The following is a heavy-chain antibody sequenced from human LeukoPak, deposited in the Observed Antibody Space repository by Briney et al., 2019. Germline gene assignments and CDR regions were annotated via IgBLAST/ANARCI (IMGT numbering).Heavy chain of an antibody. J-gene: IGHJ4*02. D-gene: IGHD2-15*01. CDR1: GFTFNSFW. V-gene: IGHV3-7*01. CDR2: IMQDGKSE. Sequence: GGSLRLSCAPSGFTFNSFWMSWVRPAPGGGLGWVANIMQDGKSEYYVDSVKGRFTISRDNTKNSLYLQMSSLRVEDTAVYYCARDRWWGDRDTWYGYFDYWGQGTLVTVSS. CDR3: ARDRWWGDRDTWYGYFDY.